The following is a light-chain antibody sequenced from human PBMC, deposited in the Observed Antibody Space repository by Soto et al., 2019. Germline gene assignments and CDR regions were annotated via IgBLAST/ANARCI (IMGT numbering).Light chain of an antibody. CDR2: DVS. Sequence: DIQMTQSPSTVSASVGDRVRLTCRASQNIERWQAWYQQKPGKAPKLLLYDVSTLESGVPSRFRVSRSPQEITRAINELEPEAFATYYFQQYQSDTGTFGQG. J-gene: IGKJ1*01. V-gene: IGKV1-5*01. CDR1: QNIERW. CDR3: QQYQSDTGT.